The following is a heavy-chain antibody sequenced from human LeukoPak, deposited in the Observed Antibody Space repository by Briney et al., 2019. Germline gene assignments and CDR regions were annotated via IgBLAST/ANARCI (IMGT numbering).Heavy chain of an antibody. CDR2: INPNSGGT. D-gene: IGHD3-3*01. Sequence: ASVKVSCKASGYTFTGYYMHWVRQAPGQGLEWMGRINPNSGGTNYAQKFRGRVTMTRDTSISTAYMELSRLRSDDTAVYYCASFRSSGMYYFDYWGQGTLVTVSS. V-gene: IGHV1-2*06. CDR3: ASFRSSGMYYFDY. CDR1: GYTFTGYY. J-gene: IGHJ4*02.